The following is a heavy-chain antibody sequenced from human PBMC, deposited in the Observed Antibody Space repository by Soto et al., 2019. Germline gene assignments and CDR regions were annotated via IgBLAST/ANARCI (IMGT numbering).Heavy chain of an antibody. CDR1: GFTFSSYA. D-gene: IGHD3-22*01. Sequence: PGGSLRLSCAASGFTFSSYAMSWVRQAPGKGLEWVSAVSGSGGSTYYADSVKGRFTISRDNSKNTLYLQMNSLRAEDTAVYYCAKHRYYYDSSEVFDYWRQGTLVTVSS. CDR2: VSGSGGST. V-gene: IGHV3-23*01. CDR3: AKHRYYYDSSEVFDY. J-gene: IGHJ4*02.